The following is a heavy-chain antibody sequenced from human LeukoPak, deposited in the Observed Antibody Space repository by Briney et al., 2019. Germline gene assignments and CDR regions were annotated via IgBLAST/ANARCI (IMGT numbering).Heavy chain of an antibody. D-gene: IGHD3-22*01. CDR3: ARVPHYYDSSGYYYLRAFDI. Sequence: NPSETLSLTCTVSGGSISSYYWSWIRQPAGKGLEWIGRIYTSGSTNYNPSLKSRVTMSVDTSKNQFSLKLSSVTAADTAVYYCARVPHYYDSSGYYYLRAFDIWGQGTMVTVSS. V-gene: IGHV4-4*07. J-gene: IGHJ3*02. CDR1: GGSISSYY. CDR2: IYTSGST.